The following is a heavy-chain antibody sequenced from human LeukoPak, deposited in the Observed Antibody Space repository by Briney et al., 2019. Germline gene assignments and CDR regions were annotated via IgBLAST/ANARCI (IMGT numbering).Heavy chain of an antibody. CDR1: GGSVSNYY. CDR2: ISYSGST. J-gene: IGHJ6*03. D-gene: IGHD3-22*01. Sequence: SETLSLTCTVSGGSVSNYYWSWIRQPPGKGLEWIGYISYSGSTNYNPSLKSQVTISMDTSKNQFSLKMTSVTAADTAVYYCAKIHDSSGYYRDNYYYYMDVWGKGTTVTVS. CDR3: AKIHDSSGYYRDNYYYYMDV. V-gene: IGHV4-59*02.